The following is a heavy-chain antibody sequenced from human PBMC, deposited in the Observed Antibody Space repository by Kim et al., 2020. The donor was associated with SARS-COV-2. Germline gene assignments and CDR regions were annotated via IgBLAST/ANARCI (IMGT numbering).Heavy chain of an antibody. J-gene: IGHJ4*02. CDR3: ARAVPSIPETLDY. CDR2: INDDGKEK. V-gene: IGHV3-7*03. Sequence: GGSLRLSCGLSGFNFRKFWLSWVRQAPGKGLEWLANINDDGKEKKYVDSVRGRFTISRDNDRASLFLYMFSVRAEDTAIYYCARAVPSIPETLDYWGQGALVTVSS. CDR1: GFNFRKFW. D-gene: IGHD2-2*02.